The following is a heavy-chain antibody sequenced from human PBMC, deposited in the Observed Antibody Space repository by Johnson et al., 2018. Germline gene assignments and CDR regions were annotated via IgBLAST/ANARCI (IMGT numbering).Heavy chain of an antibody. J-gene: IGHJ6*02. CDR1: GFTFSSYG. Sequence: QVQLVESGGGVVQPGRSLRLSCAASGFTFSSYGMHWVRQAPGKGLEWVAVISYDGSNKYYADSVKGRVTIPRDNSKNTLYLQMNSLRAEDTAVYYCASEMGIIRANYYYYGMDVWGQGTTVTVSS. CDR3: ASEMGIIRANYYYYGMDV. CDR2: ISYDGSNK. D-gene: IGHD3-3*01. V-gene: IGHV3-30*03.